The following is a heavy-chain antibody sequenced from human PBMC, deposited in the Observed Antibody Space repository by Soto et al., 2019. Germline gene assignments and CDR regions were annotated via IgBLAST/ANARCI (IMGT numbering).Heavy chain of an antibody. CDR3: ARGLFSDDAYSGGWYYFDY. V-gene: IGHV4-34*01. J-gene: IGHJ4*02. CDR2: INHSGSA. CDR1: GGSFSDYS. D-gene: IGHD3-10*01. Sequence: QVQLQQWGAGLLKPSETLSLTCAVYGGSFSDYSWTWIRQPPGKALEWIGQINHSGSANYNPSLNSRVTISVVTRENPFSLDLTSVTAADTAVYYCARGLFSDDAYSGGWYYFDYWGQGTLVTVSS.